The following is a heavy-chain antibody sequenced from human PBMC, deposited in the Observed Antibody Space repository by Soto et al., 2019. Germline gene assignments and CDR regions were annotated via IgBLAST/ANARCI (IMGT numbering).Heavy chain of an antibody. D-gene: IGHD6-19*01. J-gene: IGHJ3*02. CDR1: GGSISSSNW. Sequence: PSETLSLTCAVSGGSISSSNWWSWVRQPPGKGLEWIGEIYHSGSTNYNPSLKSRVTISVDKSKNQFSLKLSSVTAADTAVYYCPSYGIAVAPRRAFDIWGQGTIVTVSS. CDR3: PSYGIAVAPRRAFDI. V-gene: IGHV4-4*02. CDR2: IYHSGST.